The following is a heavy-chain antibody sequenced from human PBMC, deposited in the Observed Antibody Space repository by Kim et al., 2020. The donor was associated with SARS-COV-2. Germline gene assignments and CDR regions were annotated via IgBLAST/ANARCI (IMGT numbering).Heavy chain of an antibody. Sequence: SETLSLTCTVSGGSISSGGYYWSWIRQHPGKGLEWIGYIYYSGSTYYNPSLKSRVTISVDTSKNQFSLKLSSVTAADTAVYYCARAGVAGPRGPYYYYYYGMDVWGQGTTVTVSS. CDR1: GGSISSGGYY. V-gene: IGHV4-31*03. D-gene: IGHD6-19*01. CDR3: ARAGVAGPRGPYYYYYYGMDV. J-gene: IGHJ6*02. CDR2: IYYSGST.